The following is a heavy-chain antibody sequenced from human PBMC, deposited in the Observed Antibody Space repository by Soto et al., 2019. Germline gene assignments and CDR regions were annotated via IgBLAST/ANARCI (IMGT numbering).Heavy chain of an antibody. V-gene: IGHV1-46*01. J-gene: IGHJ6*02. CDR1: GYTFTNYY. D-gene: IGHD1-1*01. CDR3: ARPGIPRETGYHFGMDV. Sequence: QVQLVQSGAEVKKPGASVKLSCKASGYTFTNYYIHWVRQAPGHGLEWMAIINPSGGSTDYAQKFQDRVTLTRDTSTSTVHMELSSLRSEDTAVYYCARPGIPRETGYHFGMDVWGQGTTVTDS. CDR2: INPSGGST.